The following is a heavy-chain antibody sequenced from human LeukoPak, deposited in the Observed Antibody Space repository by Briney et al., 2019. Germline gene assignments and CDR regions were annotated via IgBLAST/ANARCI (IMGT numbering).Heavy chain of an antibody. J-gene: IGHJ4*02. CDR3: ARGPDITVFGVHFDF. CDR2: INSNTGKP. D-gene: IGHD3-3*01. V-gene: IGHV7-4-1*02. Sequence: ASVKVSCKASGYTFTSYDLNWVRQAPGQGLEWMGWINSNTGKPRYAQGFPGRFVFSWDKSVNTAYLQISSVKTEDTAVYYCARGPDITVFGVHFDFWGQGTLVTVSS. CDR1: GYTFTSYD.